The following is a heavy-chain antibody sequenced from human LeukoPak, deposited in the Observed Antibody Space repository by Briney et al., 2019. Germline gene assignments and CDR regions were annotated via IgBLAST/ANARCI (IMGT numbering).Heavy chain of an antibody. Sequence: GGSLRLSCAASGFTFSNYGMHWVRQAPGRGLEWVAFIWYDGSNQYYADSVKGRFTISRDNSKNTLYLQMNSLRAEDTAVFFCANDRDSSKPYYFDYWGQGTLVTVSS. V-gene: IGHV3-30*02. CDR1: GFTFSNYG. CDR2: IWYDGSNQ. D-gene: IGHD6-13*01. CDR3: ANDRDSSKPYYFDY. J-gene: IGHJ4*02.